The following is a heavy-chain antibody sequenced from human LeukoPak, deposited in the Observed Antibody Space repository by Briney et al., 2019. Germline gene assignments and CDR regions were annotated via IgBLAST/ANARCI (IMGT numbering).Heavy chain of an antibody. J-gene: IGHJ4*02. V-gene: IGHV4-30-2*01. CDR3: ARQTLERDGYNYPWD. CDR1: GGSISSGGYS. CDR2: IYHSGST. Sequence: SETLSLTCAVSGGSISSGGYSWSWIRQPPGKGLEWIGYIYHSGSTYYNPSLKSRVTISVDRSKNQFSLKLSSVTAADTAVYYCARQTLERDGYNYPWDWGQGTLVTVSS. D-gene: IGHD5-24*01.